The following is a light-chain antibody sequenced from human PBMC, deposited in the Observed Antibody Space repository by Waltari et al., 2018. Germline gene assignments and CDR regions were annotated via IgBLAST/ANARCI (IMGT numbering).Light chain of an antibody. J-gene: IGKJ2*01. Sequence: EIVLTQSPGTLSLSPGARATLSCRASQSVSGTYVAWYQQKPGQAPRLLIYGVSTRATGIPDRFSGGGSGSDFTLTISRLEPEDFAVYFCQQYGSSPNTFGQGAKLGIK. CDR2: GVS. CDR1: QSVSGTY. V-gene: IGKV3-20*01. CDR3: QQYGSSPNT.